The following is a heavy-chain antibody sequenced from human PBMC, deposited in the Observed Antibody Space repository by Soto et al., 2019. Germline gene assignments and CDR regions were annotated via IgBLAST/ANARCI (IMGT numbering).Heavy chain of an antibody. J-gene: IGHJ5*02. CDR1: GFSLTTNGMC. CDR3: ARIPCGNYYTENFFDP. CDR2: IDWDDNT. V-gene: IGHV2-70*01. D-gene: IGHD3-22*01. Sequence: KSGPTLVNPTQTLTLTCTFSGFSLTTNGMCLSWIRQPPGKALEWLALIDWDDNTYYSTSLNNRLTLSKDTSKNQVVLLVRHMGPVDTATYYYARIPCGNYYTENFFDPWGQGIPVTVSS.